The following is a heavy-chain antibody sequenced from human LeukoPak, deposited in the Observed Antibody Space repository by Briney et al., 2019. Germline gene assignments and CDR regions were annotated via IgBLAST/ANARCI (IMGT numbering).Heavy chain of an antibody. Sequence: GASVKVSCKASGYTFTRYGIIWVRQAPGQGLEWMGWISAYNGNTNYAQKLQGIVTMTTDTSTSTAYMELRSLRSDDTAVYYCARVQMATTDNDYWGQGTLVSVSS. CDR3: ARVQMATTDNDY. D-gene: IGHD5-24*01. CDR2: ISAYNGNT. CDR1: GYTFTRYG. J-gene: IGHJ4*02. V-gene: IGHV1-18*01.